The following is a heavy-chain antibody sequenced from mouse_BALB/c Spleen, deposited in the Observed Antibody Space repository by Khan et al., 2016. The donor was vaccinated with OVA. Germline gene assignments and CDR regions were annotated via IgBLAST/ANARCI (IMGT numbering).Heavy chain of an antibody. J-gene: IGHJ4*01. CDR1: GFPLPSKG. CDR2: IGRGGSK. CDR3: ARIFIGTTDYAMDY. V-gene: IGHV2-2*02. Sequence: QVQLQQSGPGLVQPSQSLSITCTVSGFPLPSKGVHWVRKSPGKGLGWRGVIGRGGSKDKNAAFISRLSISKDNSKSQVFFKMNSLQANDTAIYYCARIFIGTTDYAMDYWGQGTSVTVSS. D-gene: IGHD2-14*01.